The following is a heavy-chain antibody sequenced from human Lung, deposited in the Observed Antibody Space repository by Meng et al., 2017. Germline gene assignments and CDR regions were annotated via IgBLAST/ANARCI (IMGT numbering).Heavy chain of an antibody. Sequence: SETLSLTCTVSGGSISSYYWSWIRQPAGKGLEWIGRIYTSGSTNYNPSLKSRVTMSVDTSKNQFSLTLSSVTAADTAVYYCARDRDFGSGSYYNSPYSPFYCYYGMDVWGQGTTVTVSS. D-gene: IGHD3-10*01. CDR3: ARDRDFGSGSYYNSPYSPFYCYYGMDV. V-gene: IGHV4-4*07. CDR2: IYTSGST. J-gene: IGHJ6*02. CDR1: GGSISSYY.